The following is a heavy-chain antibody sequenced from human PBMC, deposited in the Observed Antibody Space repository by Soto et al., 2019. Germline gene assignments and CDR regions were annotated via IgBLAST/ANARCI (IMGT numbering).Heavy chain of an antibody. CDR1: GYTFTSYG. V-gene: IGHV1-18*01. J-gene: IGHJ5*02. CDR2: ISAYNRNT. CDR3: ARNQDYDFWSGYKNWFDP. Sequence: ASVKVSCKASGYTFTSYGIRWVRQAPGQGLEWMGWISAYNRNTNYAQKLQGRVTVTTDTSTSTAYMELRSLRSDDTAVYYCARNQDYDFWSGYKNWFDPWGQGTLVTVSS. D-gene: IGHD3-3*01.